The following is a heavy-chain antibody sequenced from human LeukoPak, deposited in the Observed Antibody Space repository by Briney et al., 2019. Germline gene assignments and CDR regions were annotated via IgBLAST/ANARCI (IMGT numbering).Heavy chain of an antibody. V-gene: IGHV3-9*03. CDR3: AKDRSLELRLGWFDP. D-gene: IGHD1-7*01. Sequence: GGSLRLSCAASGFTFDDYAMHWVRQAPGKGLEWVSGISWNSGSIGYADSVKGRFTISRDNAKNSLYLQMDSLRAEDMALYYCAKDRSLELRLGWFDPWGQGTLFTVSS. CDR2: ISWNSGSI. J-gene: IGHJ5*02. CDR1: GFTFDDYA.